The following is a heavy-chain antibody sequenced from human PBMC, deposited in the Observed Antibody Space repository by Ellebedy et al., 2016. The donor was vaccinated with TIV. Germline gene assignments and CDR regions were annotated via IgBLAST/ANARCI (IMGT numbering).Heavy chain of an antibody. V-gene: IGHV3-64*05. D-gene: IGHD2-2*01. Sequence: GESLKISCAASGLTFSSHAMSWVRQAPGEGLEYVSTISTNGVTAYYADSVRARFIISRDNSRNSVYVQMSSLRAEDTAVYYCVREGVPRGFDIWGQGTMVTVSS. CDR2: ISTNGVTA. CDR1: GLTFSSHA. J-gene: IGHJ3*02. CDR3: VREGVPRGFDI.